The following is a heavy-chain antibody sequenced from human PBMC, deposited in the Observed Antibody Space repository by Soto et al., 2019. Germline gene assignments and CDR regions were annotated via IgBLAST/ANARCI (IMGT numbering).Heavy chain of an antibody. CDR3: AKAGGRGSGHYFDY. CDR1: GFSFDDYG. Sequence: EVQLVESGGGLVQPGRSLRLSCAASGFSFDDYGMHWVRQAPGKGLEWVSGISWNSRSIGYADSVKGRFTISRDSAKNSVYLQMNSLRAEDTAFYYCAKAGGRGSGHYFDYWGQGTLVTVSS. J-gene: IGHJ4*02. CDR2: ISWNSRSI. V-gene: IGHV3-9*01. D-gene: IGHD3-16*01.